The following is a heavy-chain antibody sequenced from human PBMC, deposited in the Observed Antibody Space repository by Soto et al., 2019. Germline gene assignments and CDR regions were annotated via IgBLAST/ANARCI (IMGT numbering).Heavy chain of an antibody. Sequence: QVQLQESGPGLVKPSQTLSLTCTVSGGSISSGGYYWSWIRQHPVKGLEWIGYIYYSGSTYYNPSLKSRVTISVDTSKNQFSLKLSSVTAADTAVYYCARTGERWILGYYFDYWGQGTLVTVSS. CDR1: GGSISSGGYY. V-gene: IGHV4-31*03. CDR2: IYYSGST. J-gene: IGHJ4*02. D-gene: IGHD2-2*03. CDR3: ARTGERWILGYYFDY.